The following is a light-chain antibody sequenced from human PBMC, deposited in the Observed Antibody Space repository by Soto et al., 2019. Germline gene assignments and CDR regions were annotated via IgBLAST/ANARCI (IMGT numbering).Light chain of an antibody. J-gene: IGLJ1*01. V-gene: IGLV2-11*01. CDR2: DVS. CDR3: CSYTSSTAYV. Sequence: QSVLTQPRSVSGSPGQSVTISCTGTSSDVGGYNYVSWYQEQPGKAPKLMIYDVSKRPSGVPDRFSGSKSGNTASLTISGLQAEDEADYYCCSYTSSTAYVFGTGTKVTVL. CDR1: SSDVGGYNY.